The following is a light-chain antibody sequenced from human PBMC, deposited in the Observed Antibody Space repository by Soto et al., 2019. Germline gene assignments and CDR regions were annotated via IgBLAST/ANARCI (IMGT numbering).Light chain of an antibody. J-gene: IGKJ4*01. V-gene: IGKV4-1*01. CDR2: WAS. CDR3: QQYYSSPVN. CDR1: QSVLYSSNNKNY. Sequence: DIMVTQSPDSLAVSLGERATINCKSSQSVLYSSNNKNYLAWYQQKPGQPPKLLIYWASTRESGVPDRFSGSGSGTDFTLTISSLQAEDVAVYYCQQYYSSPVNFGGGTKVEIK.